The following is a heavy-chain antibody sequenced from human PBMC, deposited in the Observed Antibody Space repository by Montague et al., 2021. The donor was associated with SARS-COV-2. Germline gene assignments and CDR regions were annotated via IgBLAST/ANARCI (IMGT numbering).Heavy chain of an antibody. CDR2: IDWDDDK. Sequence: PALVKPTQTLTLTCTFSGFSLSTSGMCVSWIRQPPGKALEWLAHIDWDDDKYYSTSLKTRLTISKDTSKNQVVLTMTNMDPVDTATYYCARIPLNRGIYLARGWYYGMDVWGQGTTVTVSS. CDR1: GFSLSTSGMC. J-gene: IGHJ6*02. D-gene: IGHD3-16*01. CDR3: ARIPLNRGIYLARGWYYGMDV. V-gene: IGHV2-70*01.